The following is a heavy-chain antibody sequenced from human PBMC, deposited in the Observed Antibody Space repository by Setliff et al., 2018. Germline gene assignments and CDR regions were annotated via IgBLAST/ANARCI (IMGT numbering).Heavy chain of an antibody. CDR1: GFTFSSYW. CDR3: VKDMAGSYFDGRFDY. J-gene: IGHJ4*02. D-gene: IGHD1-26*01. V-gene: IGHV3-7*03. Sequence: PGGSLRLSCAASGFTFSSYWMSWVRQAPGKGLEWVANIKQDGSEKYYADSVKGRFTISRDNAKNSLSLQMNSLRVEDTALYYCVKDMAGSYFDGRFDYWGPGTLVTVSS. CDR2: IKQDGSEK.